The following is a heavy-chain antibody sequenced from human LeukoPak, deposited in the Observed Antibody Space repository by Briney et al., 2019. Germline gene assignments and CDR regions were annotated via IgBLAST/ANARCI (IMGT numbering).Heavy chain of an antibody. V-gene: IGHV1-2*02. J-gene: IGHJ4*02. CDR2: FNPNIGGT. CDR3: ARGGLSSTSRFIYY. D-gene: IGHD2-2*01. Sequence: ASVKVSCKASGYTFTDYYMQWVRQAPGQGLEWKGWFNPNIGGTNYAQKFQGRVTMTTDTSISTAYMELSRLRSDDTAVYYCARGGLSSTSRFIYYWGQGTLVTVSS. CDR1: GYTFTDYY.